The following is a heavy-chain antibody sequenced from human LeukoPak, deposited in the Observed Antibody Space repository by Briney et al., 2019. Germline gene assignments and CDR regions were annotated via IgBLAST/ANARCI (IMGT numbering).Heavy chain of an antibody. CDR3: ARGYQYYGSGKYAFDI. CDR2: MNSNSGNT. Sequence: ASVKVSCKASGYTFTSYDINWVRQATGQGLEWMGWMNSNSGNTGYAQKFQGRVTMTRNTSISTAYMELSSLRSEDTAVYYCARGYQYYGSGKYAFDIWGQGTMVTVSS. CDR1: GYTFTSYD. J-gene: IGHJ3*02. V-gene: IGHV1-8*01. D-gene: IGHD3-10*01.